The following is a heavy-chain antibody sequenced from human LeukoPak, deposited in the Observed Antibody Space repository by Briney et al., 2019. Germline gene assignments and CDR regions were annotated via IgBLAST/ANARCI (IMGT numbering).Heavy chain of an antibody. J-gene: IGHJ4*02. D-gene: IGHD5-24*01. CDR1: GYTFTGYY. CDR3: ARDWMLRDGYNNDY. V-gene: IGHV1-2*02. CDR2: INPNSGGT. Sequence: GASVKVSCKASGYTFTGYYMHWVRQAPGQGLEWMGWINPNSGGTNYAQKFQGRVTMTRDTSISTAYMELSRLRSDDTAVYYCARDWMLRDGYNNDYWGQGTLVTVSS.